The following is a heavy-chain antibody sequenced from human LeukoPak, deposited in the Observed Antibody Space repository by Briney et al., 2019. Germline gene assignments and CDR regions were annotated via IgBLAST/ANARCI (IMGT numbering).Heavy chain of an antibody. Sequence: GGSLRLSCAASGFTSSSYAMSWVRQAPGKGLEWVSAISGSGGSTYYADSAKGRFTISRDNSKNTLYLQMNSLRAEDTAVYYCAKDRVNVEMATITFDYWGQGTLVTVSS. D-gene: IGHD5-24*01. CDR2: ISGSGGST. J-gene: IGHJ4*02. CDR3: AKDRVNVEMATITFDY. CDR1: GFTSSSYA. V-gene: IGHV3-23*01.